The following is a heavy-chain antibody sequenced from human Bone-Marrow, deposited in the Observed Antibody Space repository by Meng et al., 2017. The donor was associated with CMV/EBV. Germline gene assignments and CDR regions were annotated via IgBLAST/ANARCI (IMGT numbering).Heavy chain of an antibody. D-gene: IGHD2-2*01. CDR2: IKCDGSEK. CDR1: GFDSNDYW. J-gene: IGHJ6*01. Sequence: GESLKISCVASGFDSNDYWMTWVRQAPGKGLEWVADIKCDGSEKYYVDSVKGRLTISRDNAKNSLYLQVNSLRAEDMTVYYCTLGYCSSTSCYVTDYYYYGMDVWGQGTTVTVSS. V-gene: IGHV3-52*01. CDR3: TLGYCSSTSCYVTDYYYYGMDV.